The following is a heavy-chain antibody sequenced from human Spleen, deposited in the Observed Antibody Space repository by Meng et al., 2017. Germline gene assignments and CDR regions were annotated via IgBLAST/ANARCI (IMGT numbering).Heavy chain of an antibody. CDR3: GGSSGYPIDY. Sequence: QVQLQQWGAGLLKPSETLSLTCAVYGGSFSGYYWSWIRQPPGKGLEWIGEINHSGSNNYNPSLKSRVTISVDTSKNQFSLKLSSVTAADTAVYYCGGSSGYPIDYWGQGTLVTVSS. D-gene: IGHD3-22*01. J-gene: IGHJ4*02. CDR2: INHSGSN. V-gene: IGHV4-34*01. CDR1: GGSFSGYY.